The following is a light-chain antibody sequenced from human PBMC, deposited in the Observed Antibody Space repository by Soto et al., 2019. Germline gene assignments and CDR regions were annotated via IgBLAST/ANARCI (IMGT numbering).Light chain of an antibody. V-gene: IGLV3-21*04. Sequence: SYELTQPPSVSVAAGKTATITCGANMIGSKSVHWYQQKAGQAPVLVIFHDSDRPSGIPERFSGSNSGNTATLRINRVEAGDEADYYCQLWNTGSASHPVVFGGGTKLTVL. J-gene: IGLJ2*01. CDR3: QLWNTGSASHPVV. CDR1: MIGSKS. CDR2: HDS.